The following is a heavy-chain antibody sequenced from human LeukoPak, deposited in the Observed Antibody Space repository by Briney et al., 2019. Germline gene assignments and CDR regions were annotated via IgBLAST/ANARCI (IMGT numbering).Heavy chain of an antibody. J-gene: IGHJ3*02. CDR1: GFAFSEYY. CDR3: ARELVHMGAFEI. Sequence: SGGSLRLSCSASGFAFSEYYMVWIRQAPGKGLEWVAVIWYDGSNKYYADSVKGRFTISRDNSKNTLYLQMNSLRAEDTAVYYCARELVHMGAFEIWGQGTMVTVSS. V-gene: IGHV3-33*08. D-gene: IGHD6-6*01. CDR2: IWYDGSNK.